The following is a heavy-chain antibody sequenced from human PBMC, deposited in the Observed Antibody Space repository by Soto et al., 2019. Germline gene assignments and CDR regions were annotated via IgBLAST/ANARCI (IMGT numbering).Heavy chain of an antibody. V-gene: IGHV3-23*01. J-gene: IGHJ6*02. CDR2: ISGSGDST. Sequence: EVQLLESGGGLVQPGGSLRLSCAASGFTFSRYAMSWVRQAPGKGLEWVAVISGSGDSTYYAESVRGRFTISSDNSKNTLYLQMNSRRAEDTAVYYYAKDRDGAAAGPTGFHGMRVLGQGTTVTVTS. CDR3: AKDRDGAAAGPTGFHGMRV. D-gene: IGHD6-13*01. CDR1: GFTFSRYA.